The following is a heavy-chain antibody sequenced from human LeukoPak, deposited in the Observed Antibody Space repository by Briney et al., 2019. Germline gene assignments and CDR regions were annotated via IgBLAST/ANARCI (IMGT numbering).Heavy chain of an antibody. V-gene: IGHV3-30*02. CDR3: AKEIRVVTAILYFDH. CDR1: GFSFSNND. Sequence: QTGGSLRLSCAASGFSFSNNDMHWVRQAPGKGLEWVASIRYDGSHEHYIESVKGRFTVSRDNSKNTVYLEMNSLRVDDTAVYFCAKEIRVVTAILYFDHWGQGSLVTVSS. D-gene: IGHD2-21*02. CDR2: IRYDGSHE. J-gene: IGHJ4*01.